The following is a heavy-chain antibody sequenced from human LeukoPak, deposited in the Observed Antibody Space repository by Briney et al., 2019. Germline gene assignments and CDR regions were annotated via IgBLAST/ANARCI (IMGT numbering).Heavy chain of an antibody. CDR3: AIFRRQLAHTNYYYYYGMDV. Sequence: GGSLRLSCAASGFTFNSYAMSWVRQAPGKGLEWVSAISGSGGSTYYADSVKGRFTISRDNSKNTLYLQMNSLRAEDTAVYYCAIFRRQLAHTNYYYYYGMDVWGQGTTVTVSS. D-gene: IGHD6-13*01. CDR1: GFTFNSYA. V-gene: IGHV3-23*01. J-gene: IGHJ6*02. CDR2: ISGSGGST.